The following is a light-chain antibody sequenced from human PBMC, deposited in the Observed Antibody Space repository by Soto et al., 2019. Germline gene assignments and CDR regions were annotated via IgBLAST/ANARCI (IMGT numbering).Light chain of an antibody. CDR3: QKCDYLPI. CDR1: HDITSY. Sequence: DIQMTQSPSSLSASVGDRVTITCQASHDITSYLNWYQHKPGKATKLLIYDASILEAGVPSRFSGSGSGTDFTFNISSLQPEDVATYYCQKCDYLPIFGPGTKVEFK. CDR2: DAS. V-gene: IGKV1-33*01. J-gene: IGKJ3*01.